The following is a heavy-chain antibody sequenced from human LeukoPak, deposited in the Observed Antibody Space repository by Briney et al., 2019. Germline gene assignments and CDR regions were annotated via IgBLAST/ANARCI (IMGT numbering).Heavy chain of an antibody. CDR3: ARTMLSSGTIFDS. Sequence: GESLKIYCQGPGYSFTSYWIGWVRQMPGKGLERMGIIYPGDSDTRYSPSFQGQVTISADKSISTAYLQWSSLKASDTAMYYCARTMLSSGTIFDSWGQGALVTVSS. V-gene: IGHV5-51*01. CDR1: GYSFTSYW. CDR2: IYPGDSDT. D-gene: IGHD6-19*01. J-gene: IGHJ4*02.